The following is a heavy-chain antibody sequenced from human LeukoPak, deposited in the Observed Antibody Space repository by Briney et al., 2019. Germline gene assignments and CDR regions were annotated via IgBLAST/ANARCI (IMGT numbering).Heavy chain of an antibody. V-gene: IGHV3-48*01. CDR2: ISSSSSTI. CDR3: ASATIFGVVIYY. J-gene: IGHJ4*02. Sequence: QSGGSLRLSCAASGFTFSSYSMNWVRQAPGKGPEWVSYISSSSSTIYYADSVKGRFTISRDNAKDSLYLQMNSLRAEDTAVYYCASATIFGVVIYYWGQGTLVTVSS. CDR1: GFTFSSYS. D-gene: IGHD3-3*01.